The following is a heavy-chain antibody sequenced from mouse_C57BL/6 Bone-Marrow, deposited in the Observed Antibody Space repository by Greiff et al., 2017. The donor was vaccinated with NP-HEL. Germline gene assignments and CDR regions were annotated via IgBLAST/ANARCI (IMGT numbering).Heavy chain of an antibody. D-gene: IGHD2-4*01. CDR1: GFTFSDYG. J-gene: IGHJ3*01. CDR2: ISNLAYSI. V-gene: IGHV5-15*01. CDR3: SPHRGDYDEAWFAS. Sequence: EVKLVESGGGLVQPGGSLKLSCAASGFTFSDYGMAWVRQAPRKGPEWVAFISNLAYSIYYADTVTGRFTISRENAKNTLYLEMSRLRSEDTAMYYSSPHRGDYDEAWFASCCQGTLVTVSA.